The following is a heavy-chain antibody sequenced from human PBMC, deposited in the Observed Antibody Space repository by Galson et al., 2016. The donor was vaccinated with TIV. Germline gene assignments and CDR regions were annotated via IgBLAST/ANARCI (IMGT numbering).Heavy chain of an antibody. V-gene: IGHV3-23*01. CDR2: ISGGGGNI. CDR3: VKVPSSGFTYYYAMDV. CDR1: GFTFSSYA. D-gene: IGHD6-19*01. J-gene: IGHJ6*02. Sequence: SLRLSCAASGFTFSSYAMTWVRQAPGKGLEWVTAISGGGGNIYYADSVKGRFTISRDNSKNTLYMQMNSLRAEDTAVYYCVKVPSSGFTYYYAMDVWGPGTTVTVAS.